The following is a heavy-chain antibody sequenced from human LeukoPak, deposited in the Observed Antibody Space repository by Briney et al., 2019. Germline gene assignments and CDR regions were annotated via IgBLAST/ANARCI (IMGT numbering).Heavy chain of an antibody. Sequence: GGSLRLSCAASGFTFSSYWMSWVRQTPGKGLEWVAVISYDGSNKYYADSVKGRFTISRDNSKNTLYLQMNSLRAEDTAVYYCAKDHRDYYDSSAFGYWGQGTLVTVSS. V-gene: IGHV3-30*18. D-gene: IGHD3-22*01. CDR2: ISYDGSNK. CDR1: GFTFSSYW. CDR3: AKDHRDYYDSSAFGY. J-gene: IGHJ4*02.